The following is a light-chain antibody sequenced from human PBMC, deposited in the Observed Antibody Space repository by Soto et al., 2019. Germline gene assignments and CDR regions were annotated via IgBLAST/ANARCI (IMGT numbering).Light chain of an antibody. J-gene: IGLJ3*02. V-gene: IGLV4-69*01. CDR1: SEHSNYA. Sequence: QSVLTQSPSASASLGASVKLTCTLSSEHSNYAIAWYQQQPEKGPRYLIKLATDGSHTKGDGIPDRFSGSSSGAERYLTISSLQSEDEADYYCQTWGTGGWVFGGGTQLTVL. CDR3: QTWGTGGWV. CDR2: LATDGSH.